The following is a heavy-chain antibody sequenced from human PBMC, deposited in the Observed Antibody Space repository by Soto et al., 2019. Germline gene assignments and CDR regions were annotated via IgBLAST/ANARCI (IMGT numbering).Heavy chain of an antibody. CDR2: ISPGSRYP. D-gene: IGHD2-15*01. Sequence: GGSLRLSCAGSGFTFGDSYMSWIRQAPGKGLEWVSYISPGSRYPAYADSVKGRFTISRDNAKRSLYLQMMSLTAEDAAIYYCVRGGGGGLFDPWGQGTMVTVSS. J-gene: IGHJ5*02. V-gene: IGHV3-11*06. CDR1: GFTFGDSY. CDR3: VRGGGGGLFDP.